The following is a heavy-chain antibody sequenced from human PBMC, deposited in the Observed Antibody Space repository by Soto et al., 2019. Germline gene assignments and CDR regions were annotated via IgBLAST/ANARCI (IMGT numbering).Heavy chain of an antibody. V-gene: IGHV1-69*06. CDR3: ARDPTNDYGDDTFDY. CDR2: IIPSYDRT. Sequence: QEQLVESGGGVVQPGRSLRLSCAASGFTLSSFGIHWVRQAPGQGLEYMGRIIPSYDRTKYAQKFQGRLTLTADMYTSTVYMELSSLRSEDTAVYYCARDPTNDYGDDTFDYWGQGTKVIVSS. D-gene: IGHD4-17*01. CDR1: GFTLSSFG. J-gene: IGHJ4*02.